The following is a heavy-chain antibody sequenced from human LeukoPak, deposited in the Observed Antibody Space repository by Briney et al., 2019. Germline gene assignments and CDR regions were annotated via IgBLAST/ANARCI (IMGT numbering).Heavy chain of an antibody. CDR1: GYTLTELS. CDR3: ATRQSVAAMGDFDY. Sequence: ASVKVSCKVSGYTLTELSMHWVRQAPGKGLEWMGGFDPEDGETIYAQKFQGRVTMTEDTSTDTAYMELSSLRSEDTAVYYCATRQSVAAMGDFDYWGQGTLATVSS. D-gene: IGHD6-19*01. CDR2: FDPEDGET. J-gene: IGHJ4*02. V-gene: IGHV1-24*01.